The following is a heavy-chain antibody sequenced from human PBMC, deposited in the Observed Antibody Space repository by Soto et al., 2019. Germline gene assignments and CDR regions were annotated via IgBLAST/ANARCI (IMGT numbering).Heavy chain of an antibody. J-gene: IGHJ4*02. Sequence: ASVKVSCKASGYTFTSYAIAWVRQAPGQRLEWMGGINPIDDTTKYAQKFQGRVTITADESTSTVYMELSSLRSDDTAVYYCVRVVAIPGYPDNWGQGTLVTVSS. CDR3: VRVVAIPGYPDN. V-gene: IGHV1-69*13. CDR2: INPIDDTT. CDR1: GYTFTSYA. D-gene: IGHD5-12*01.